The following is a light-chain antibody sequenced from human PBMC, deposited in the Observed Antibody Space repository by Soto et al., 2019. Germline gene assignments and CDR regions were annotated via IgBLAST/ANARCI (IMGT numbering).Light chain of an antibody. CDR3: HQYQIYSSS. CDR1: QSVFIW. Sequence: DIQLTQSPSIVSASLGDRVTISCRASQSVFIWLAWYQQKRGKAPKLLIYDASALETGVPPRFSGSGFETEFTLSIDGLQSDDFAVYYCHQYQIYSSSFGQGTELEI. CDR2: DAS. V-gene: IGKV1-5*01. J-gene: IGKJ2*03.